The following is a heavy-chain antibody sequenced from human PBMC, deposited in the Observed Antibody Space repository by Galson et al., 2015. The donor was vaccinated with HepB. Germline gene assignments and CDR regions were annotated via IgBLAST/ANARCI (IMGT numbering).Heavy chain of an antibody. J-gene: IGHJ4*02. CDR1: GGSISSGDYY. D-gene: IGHD2-2*02. V-gene: IGHV4-30-4*01. Sequence: LSLTCTVSGGSISSGDYYWSWIRQPPGKGLEWIGYIYYSGSTYYNPSLKSRVTISIDTSKNQFSLKLSSVTAADTAVYYCARVAAYLCSSTSCYIIDYWGQGTLVTVSS. CDR2: IYYSGST. CDR3: ARVAAYLCSSTSCYIIDY.